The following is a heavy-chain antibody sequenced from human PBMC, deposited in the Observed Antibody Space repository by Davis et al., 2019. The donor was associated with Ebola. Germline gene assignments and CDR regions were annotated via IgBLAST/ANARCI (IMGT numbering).Heavy chain of an antibody. Sequence: GESLKISCAASGFTFSSFAMSWVRQAPGEGLEWVSTINGKTGSTFYPDSVKGRFTISRDDSKNTLYLQMNSLRAEDAAVYYCAKADIDGSFWGYLDPWGQGTLVTVSS. D-gene: IGHD2-15*01. V-gene: IGHV3-23*01. CDR3: AKADIDGSFWGYLDP. J-gene: IGHJ5*02. CDR1: GFTFSSFA. CDR2: INGKTGST.